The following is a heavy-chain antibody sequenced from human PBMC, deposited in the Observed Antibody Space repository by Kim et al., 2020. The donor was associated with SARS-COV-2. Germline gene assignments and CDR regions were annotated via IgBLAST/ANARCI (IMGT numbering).Heavy chain of an antibody. J-gene: IGHJ6*02. Sequence: ADSVKGRFTISRDNSKNTLYLQMSSLRAEDTAVYYCVKDRSVTTWGGMDVWGQGTTVTVSS. CDR3: VKDRSVTTWGGMDV. V-gene: IGHV3-64D*09. D-gene: IGHD4-17*01.